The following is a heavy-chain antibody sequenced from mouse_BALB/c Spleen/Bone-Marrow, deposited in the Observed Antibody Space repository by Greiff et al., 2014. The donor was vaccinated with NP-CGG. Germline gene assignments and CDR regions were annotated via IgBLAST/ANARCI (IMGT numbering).Heavy chain of an antibody. CDR1: GYTFTRYW. J-gene: IGHJ4*01. D-gene: IGHD1-1*01. Sequence: VQLQQSGAELAKPGASVKMSCKASGYTFTRYWIHWVKPGPGQGLEWIGYINPSTGYTEYNQKFKDKATLTADKSSSTAYMQLSSLTSEASAVYYCARGDYYGKGGAMDYWGQGTSVTVSS. V-gene: IGHV1-7*01. CDR3: ARGDYYGKGGAMDY. CDR2: INPSTGYT.